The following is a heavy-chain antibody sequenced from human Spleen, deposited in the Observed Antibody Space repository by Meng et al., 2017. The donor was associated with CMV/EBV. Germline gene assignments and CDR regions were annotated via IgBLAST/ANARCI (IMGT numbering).Heavy chain of an antibody. J-gene: IGHJ4*02. CDR1: GFTSDDYG. CDR3: ARGDYYHSSTYLTGDY. V-gene: IGHV3-20*04. D-gene: IGHD3-22*01. Sequence: GGSLRLPCAVSGFTSDDYGMSWVRQVPGKGLEWVCGINWNGGGTAYADSVKGRFTISRDNAKNSVFLQMNCVRADDTALYYCARGDYYHSSTYLTGDYWGQGTQVTVSS. CDR2: INWNGGGT.